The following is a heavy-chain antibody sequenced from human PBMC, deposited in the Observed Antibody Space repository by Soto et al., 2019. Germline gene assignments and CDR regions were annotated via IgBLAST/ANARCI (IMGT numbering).Heavy chain of an antibody. CDR1: GFTFSSYA. D-gene: IGHD3-3*01. Sequence: PGGSLRLSCASSGFTFSSYAMSWVRQAPGKGLEWVSAISGSGGSTYYADSVKGRFTISRDNSKNTLYLQMNSLRAEDTAVYYCAKALTIFGVVRNDAFDIWGQGTMVTVSS. CDR2: ISGSGGST. V-gene: IGHV3-23*01. J-gene: IGHJ3*02. CDR3: AKALTIFGVVRNDAFDI.